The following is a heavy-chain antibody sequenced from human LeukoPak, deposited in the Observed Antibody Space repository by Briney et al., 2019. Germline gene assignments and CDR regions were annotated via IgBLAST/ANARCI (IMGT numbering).Heavy chain of an antibody. CDR1: GGTFSSYA. CDR2: IIPILGIA. Sequence: SVKVSCKASGGTFSSYAISWVRQAPRQGLEWMGRIIPILGIANYAQKFRGRVTITADKSTSTAYMELSSLRSEDTAVYYCARARYCSSTSCYILFDYWGQGTLVTVSS. J-gene: IGHJ4*02. V-gene: IGHV1-69*04. D-gene: IGHD2-2*02. CDR3: ARARYCSSTSCYILFDY.